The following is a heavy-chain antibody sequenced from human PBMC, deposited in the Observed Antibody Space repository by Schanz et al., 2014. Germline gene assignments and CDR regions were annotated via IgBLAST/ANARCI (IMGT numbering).Heavy chain of an antibody. CDR3: VRGRVLES. J-gene: IGHJ5*02. D-gene: IGHD1-1*01. CDR1: GFTFSSNS. V-gene: IGHV3-48*01. CDR2: IGSSSSRI. Sequence: EVQLVESGGGLVQPGGSLRLSCAASGFTFSSNSMNWVRQAPGKGLEWISYIGSSSSRIDHADSVKGRFTISRDNAKNSLYLQMNSLRAEDTAVYYCVRGRVLESWGQGTLVTVSS.